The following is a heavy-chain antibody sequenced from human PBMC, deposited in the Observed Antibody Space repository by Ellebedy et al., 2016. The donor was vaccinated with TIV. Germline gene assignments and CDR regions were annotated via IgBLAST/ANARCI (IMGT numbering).Heavy chain of an antibody. CDR1: GFTFSSYA. D-gene: IGHD5-12*01. J-gene: IGHJ6*02. V-gene: IGHV3-30*01. CDR3: ARDPRGGSGYDLYGMDV. Sequence: GEFLKISCAASGFTFSSYAMHWVRQAPGKGLEWVAVISFDGSNKYYADSVRGRFTIYRDNAKNTLFVQMNSLRAEDTALYYCARDPRGGSGYDLYGMDVWGQGTTVTVSS. CDR2: ISFDGSNK.